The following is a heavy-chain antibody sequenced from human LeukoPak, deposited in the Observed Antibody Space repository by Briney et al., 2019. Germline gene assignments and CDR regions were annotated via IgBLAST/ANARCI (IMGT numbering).Heavy chain of an antibody. V-gene: IGHV3-74*01. D-gene: IGHD3-10*01. CDR1: GFTFSDYW. Sequence: PGGSLRLSCAASGFTFSDYWMHWVRQVPGKGLVWVSHMNSDGSTTTYADSVKGRFTISRDNAKNTLYLQMNSLRAEDTAVYYCARVAYYDGFDIWGQGTMVTVSS. CDR3: ARVAYYDGFDI. CDR2: MNSDGSTT. J-gene: IGHJ3*02.